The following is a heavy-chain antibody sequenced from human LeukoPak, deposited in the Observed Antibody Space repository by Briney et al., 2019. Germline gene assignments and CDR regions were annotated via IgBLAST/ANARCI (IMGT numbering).Heavy chain of an antibody. J-gene: IGHJ3*02. Sequence: PGGSLRLSCAASGFTFSSYEMKWVRQAPGKGLEWVSYISSSGSTIYYADSVKGRFTISRDNAKNSLYLQMNSLRAEDTAVYYCARGPSIAARYNAFDIWGQGTMVTVSS. CDR3: ARGPSIAARYNAFDI. V-gene: IGHV3-48*03. D-gene: IGHD6-6*01. CDR2: ISSSGSTI. CDR1: GFTFSSYE.